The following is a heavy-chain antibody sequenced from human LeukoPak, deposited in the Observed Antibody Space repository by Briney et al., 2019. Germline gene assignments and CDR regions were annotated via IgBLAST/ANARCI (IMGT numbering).Heavy chain of an antibody. V-gene: IGHV4-34*01. D-gene: IGHD5-12*01. Sequence: SETLSLTCAVYGGSFSGYYWSWIRQPPGKGLEWIGEINHSVSTNYNPSLRSGVTLSGDTSKNQFSLKLSSVTAADMSVYYCARPHFEPGLVATVHAFDSWGQGTMVTVSS. CDR3: ARPHFEPGLVATVHAFDS. CDR1: GGSFSGYY. J-gene: IGHJ3*02. CDR2: INHSVST.